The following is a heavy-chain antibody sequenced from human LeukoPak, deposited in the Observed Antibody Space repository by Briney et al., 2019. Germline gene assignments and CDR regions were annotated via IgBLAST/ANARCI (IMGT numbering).Heavy chain of an antibody. CDR2: INPNSGGT. Sequence: ASVKVSCKASGYTFTSYYMHWVRPAPGQGLEWMGWINPNSGGTNYAQKFQGRVTMTRDTSISTAYMELSRLRSDDTAVYYCARDMKDYYDSSGLKYWGQGTLVTVSS. J-gene: IGHJ4*02. CDR1: GYTFTSYY. CDR3: ARDMKDYYDSSGLKY. D-gene: IGHD3-22*01. V-gene: IGHV1-2*02.